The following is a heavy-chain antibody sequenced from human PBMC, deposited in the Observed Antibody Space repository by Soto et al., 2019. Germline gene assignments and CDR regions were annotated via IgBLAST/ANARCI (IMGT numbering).Heavy chain of an antibody. CDR1: GGSFSGYY. Sequence: PSETLSLTCAVYGGSFSGYYWSWIRQPPGKGLEWIGEINHSGSTNYNPSLKSRVTISVDTSKNQFSLKLSSVTAADTAVYYCARVEGYAIGYWGQGTLVTVSS. V-gene: IGHV4-34*01. J-gene: IGHJ4*02. CDR2: INHSGST. D-gene: IGHD2-8*02. CDR3: ARVEGYAIGY.